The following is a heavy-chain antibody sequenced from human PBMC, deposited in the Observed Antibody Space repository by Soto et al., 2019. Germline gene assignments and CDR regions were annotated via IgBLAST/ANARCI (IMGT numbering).Heavy chain of an antibody. CDR1: GFILNNYA. CDR2: IGGTDGDSDGVP. Sequence: VQLLESGGDLVQPGGSLRLSCVASGFILNNYAMSWVRQAPGKGLEWVSTIGGTDGDSDGVPWYEDSVKRRFTISRDISANTLFLHMDHLRAEGSALYFCVKRGRNWGVFDFWGQGTTVVVSS. J-gene: IGHJ3*01. V-gene: IGHV3-23*01. CDR3: VKRGRNWGVFDF. D-gene: IGHD7-27*01.